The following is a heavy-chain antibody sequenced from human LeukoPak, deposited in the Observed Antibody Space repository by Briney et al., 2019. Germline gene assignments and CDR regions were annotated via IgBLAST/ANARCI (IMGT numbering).Heavy chain of an antibody. J-gene: IGHJ4*02. CDR1: GYTFTSYG. CDR3: ARIRRDSSSWSYYFDY. D-gene: IGHD6-13*01. Sequence: ASVRVSCKASGYTFTSYGISWVRQAPGQGLEWMGWISAYNGNTNYAQKLQGRVTMTTDTSTSTAYMELRSLRSDDTAVYYCARIRRDSSSWSYYFDYWGQGTLVTVSS. V-gene: IGHV1-18*01. CDR2: ISAYNGNT.